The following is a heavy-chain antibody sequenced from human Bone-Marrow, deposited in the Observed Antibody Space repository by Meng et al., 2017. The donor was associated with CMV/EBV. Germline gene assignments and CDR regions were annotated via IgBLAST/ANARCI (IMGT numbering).Heavy chain of an antibody. CDR2: IRYDGSNK. V-gene: IGHV3-30*02. Sequence: GESLKISCAASGFSFSDYAMTWVRQAPGKGLEWVAFIRYDGSNKYYADSVKGRFTISRDNSKNTLYLQMNSLRAEDTAVYYCAKDIGLHSSGYLDYWGQGTLVTVSS. D-gene: IGHD3-22*01. J-gene: IGHJ4*02. CDR1: GFSFSDYA. CDR3: AKDIGLHSSGYLDY.